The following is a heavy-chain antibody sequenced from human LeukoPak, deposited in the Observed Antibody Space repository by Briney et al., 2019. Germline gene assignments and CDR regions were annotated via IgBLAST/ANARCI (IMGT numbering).Heavy chain of an antibody. D-gene: IGHD3-3*01. CDR2: IYSGGST. J-gene: IGHJ6*02. CDR3: ARCLLVQGYYYGMDV. CDR1: GFTFSRFN. Sequence: GGSLRLSCAASGFTFSRFNMNWVRQAPGKGLEWVSIIYSGGSTYYADSVKGRFTISRYNSKNTLHLQMNSLRAEDTAVYYCARCLLVQGYYYGMDVWGQGTTVTVSS. V-gene: IGHV3-66*01.